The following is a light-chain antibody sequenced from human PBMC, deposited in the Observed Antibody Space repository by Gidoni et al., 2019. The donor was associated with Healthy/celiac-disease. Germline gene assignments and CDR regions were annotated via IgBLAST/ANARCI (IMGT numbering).Light chain of an antibody. J-gene: IGKJ4*01. V-gene: IGKV4-1*01. CDR3: QQGLT. Sequence: DIVMTQSPDSLAVSLGERATINCKSSQSVLYSSNNTNYLAWYQQKPGQPPKLLICWASTRESGVPDRFSGRGSGTDFTLTISSLQAEDVGGYYCQQGLTFGGGTKVEIK. CDR1: QSVLYSSNNTNY. CDR2: WAS.